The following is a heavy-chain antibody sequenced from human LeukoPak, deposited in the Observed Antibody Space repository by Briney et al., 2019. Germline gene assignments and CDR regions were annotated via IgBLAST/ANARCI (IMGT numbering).Heavy chain of an antibody. J-gene: IGHJ6*04. Sequence: GGSLRLSCAASGFTFSSYAMSWVRQAPGKGLEWVSAISGSGGSTYYADSVKGRFTISGDNAKNSLYLQMNSLRAEDTAVYYCAELGITMIGGVWGKGTTVTISS. D-gene: IGHD3-10*02. CDR3: AELGITMIGGV. CDR1: GFTFSSYA. CDR2: ISGSGGST. V-gene: IGHV3-23*01.